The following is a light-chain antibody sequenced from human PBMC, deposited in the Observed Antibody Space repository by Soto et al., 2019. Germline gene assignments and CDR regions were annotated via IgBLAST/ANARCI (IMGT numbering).Light chain of an antibody. CDR3: QQYGSSLRT. J-gene: IGKJ1*01. CDR1: QRVSSSC. CDR2: GAS. Sequence: EIVLTQSPGTLSLSPGERATPSCRASQRVSSSCLAWYQQKPGQAPRLLIYGASSRATGIPDRFSGSGSGTDFTLTISRLEPEDFAVYYCQQYGSSLRTFGQGTKV. V-gene: IGKV3-20*01.